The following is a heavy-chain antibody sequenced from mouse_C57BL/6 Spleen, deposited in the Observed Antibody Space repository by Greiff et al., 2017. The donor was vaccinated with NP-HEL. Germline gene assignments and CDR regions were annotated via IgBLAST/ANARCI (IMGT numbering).Heavy chain of an antibody. V-gene: IGHV1-63*01. CDR2: IYPGGGYT. CDR1: GYTFTNYW. J-gene: IGHJ2*01. Sequence: QVQLKQSGAELVRPGTSVKMSCKASGYTFTNYWIGWAKQRPGHGLEWIGDIYPGGGYTNYNEKFKGKATLTADKSSSTAYMQLSSLTSEDSAIYYCARSAAGTGCDYWGQGTTLTVSS. CDR3: ARSAAGTGCDY. D-gene: IGHD4-1*01.